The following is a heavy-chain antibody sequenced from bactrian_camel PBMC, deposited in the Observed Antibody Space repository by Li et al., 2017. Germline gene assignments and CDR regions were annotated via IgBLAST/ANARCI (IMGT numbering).Heavy chain of an antibody. V-gene: IGHV3S25*01. CDR2: ITTGTGNT. CDR1: GYTDSDYC. J-gene: IGHJ6*01. CDR3: AASVNARYCSGPYLVRAQEAGTAY. D-gene: IGHD2*01. Sequence: QLVESGGDSVQAGGSLRLSCAVSGYTDSDYCVGWFRQAPGKEREGVATITTGTGNTDYADSVKGRFTISQDGAENTVYLQMNGLKPEDTAMYYCAASVNARYCSGPYLVRAQEAGTAYRGQGTQVTVSS.